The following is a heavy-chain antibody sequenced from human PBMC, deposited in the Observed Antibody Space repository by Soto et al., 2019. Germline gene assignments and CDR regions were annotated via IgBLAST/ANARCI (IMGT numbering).Heavy chain of an antibody. J-gene: IGHJ4*02. CDR2: ISNGDST. CDR1: GFTFSTYA. Sequence: EVQLLDSGGGLVQPGGSLRLSCVTSGFTFSTYAMSWVRQAPGKGLEWVSTISNGDSTYYADSVKGRFTISRDNSRNTLYLQMRSLRVEETAIYYCAKGGEGYCSTTSCLYVSDYWAQGTLVTVSS. V-gene: IGHV3-23*01. D-gene: IGHD2-2*01. CDR3: AKGGEGYCSTTSCLYVSDY.